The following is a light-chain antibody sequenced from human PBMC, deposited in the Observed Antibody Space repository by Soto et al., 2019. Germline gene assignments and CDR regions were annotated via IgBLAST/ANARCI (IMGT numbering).Light chain of an antibody. CDR3: QQRSNWPRA. J-gene: IGKJ4*01. CDR2: GAS. CDR1: QSVSSY. V-gene: IGKV3-11*01. Sequence: EIVLTQSPATLSLSPGERATLSCRASQSVSSYLAWYQQKPGQAPRLLTYGASNRATGIPARFSGSGSGTDFTLTISSLEPEDFAVYYCQQRSNWPRAFGGGTKVDIK.